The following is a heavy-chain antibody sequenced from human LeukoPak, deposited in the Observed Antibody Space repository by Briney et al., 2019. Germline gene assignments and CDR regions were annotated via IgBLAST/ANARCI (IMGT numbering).Heavy chain of an antibody. CDR3: ARDTILEDAFDI. J-gene: IGHJ3*02. D-gene: IGHD3-3*01. CDR1: GFTFSSYA. V-gene: IGHV3-23*01. CDR2: ISGSGGST. Sequence: GGSLRLSCAASGFTFSSYAMSWVRQAPGKGLEWVSAISGSGGSTYYADSVKGRFTISRDNSKNTLYLQMNSLRAEDTAVYYCARDTILEDAFDIWGQGAMVTVSS.